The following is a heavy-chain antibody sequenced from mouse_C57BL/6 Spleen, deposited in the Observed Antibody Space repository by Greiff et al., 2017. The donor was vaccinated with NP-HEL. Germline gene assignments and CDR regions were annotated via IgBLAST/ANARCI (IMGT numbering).Heavy chain of an antibody. J-gene: IGHJ2*01. CDR3: ARDSSNYYLDY. CDR2: ISYDGSN. D-gene: IGHD2-5*01. Sequence: EVKLMESGPGLVKPSQSLSLTCSVTGYSITSGYYWNWIRQFPGNKLEWMGYISYDGSNNYNPSLKNRISITRDTSKNQFFLKLNSVTTEDTATYYCARDSSNYYLDYWGQGTTLTVSS. CDR1: GYSITSGYY. V-gene: IGHV3-6*01.